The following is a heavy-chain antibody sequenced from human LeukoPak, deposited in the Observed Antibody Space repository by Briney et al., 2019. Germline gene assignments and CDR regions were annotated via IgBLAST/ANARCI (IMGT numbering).Heavy chain of an antibody. CDR1: GYTFTSYY. CDR3: ARDQVDFMITFGGVIVMSHNWFDP. D-gene: IGHD3-16*02. J-gene: IGHJ5*02. V-gene: IGHV1-46*01. Sequence: ASVKVSCKASGYTFTSYYMHWVRQAPGQGLEWMGIINPSGGSTSYAQKFQGRVTMTRDMSTSTVYMELSSLRSEDTAVYYCARDQVDFMITFGGVIVMSHNWFDPWGQGTLVTVSS. CDR2: INPSGGST.